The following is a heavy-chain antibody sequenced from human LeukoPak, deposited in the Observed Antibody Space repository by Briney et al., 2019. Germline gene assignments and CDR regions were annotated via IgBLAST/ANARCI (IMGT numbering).Heavy chain of an antibody. J-gene: IGHJ4*02. CDR1: GYTFTSYG. D-gene: IGHD3-3*02. CDR2: ISAYNGNI. CDR3: ARDPEGPFLEWLSQLGPLDY. Sequence: GASVKVSCKASGYTFTSYGISWVRQAPGQGLEWMGWISAYNGNINYAQKLQGRVTMTTDTSTSTAYMELRSLRSDDTAVYYCARDPEGPFLEWLSQLGPLDYWGQGTLVTVSS. V-gene: IGHV1-18*01.